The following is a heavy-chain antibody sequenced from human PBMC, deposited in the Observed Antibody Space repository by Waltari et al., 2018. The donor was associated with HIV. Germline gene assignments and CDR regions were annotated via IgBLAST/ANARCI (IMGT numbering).Heavy chain of an antibody. V-gene: IGHV1-69*01. CDR1: GGTFSSYA. D-gene: IGHD3-22*01. CDR3: ARADPDYYDSSGYSLDY. CDR2: IIPIFCTA. Sequence: QVQLVQSGAEVKKPGSSVKVSCKASGGTFSSYAISWVRQAPGQGLEWMGRIIPIFCTANYAQKFQGRVTITADESTSTAYLGLSSLRSEDTAVYYCARADPDYYDSSGYSLDYWGQGTLVTVSS. J-gene: IGHJ4*02.